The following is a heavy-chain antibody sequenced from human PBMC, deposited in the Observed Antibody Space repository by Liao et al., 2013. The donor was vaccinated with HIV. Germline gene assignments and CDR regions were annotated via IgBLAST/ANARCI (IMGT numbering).Heavy chain of an antibody. Sequence: QVQLQESGPGLVKPSQTLSLTCTVSGDSMSSGNFYWSWIRQPAGKGLEWIGRIYASGSTNYNPSLKSRLTISVDTSKNQFSLKLSSVTAADTAVYYCARDRIGEQRLYYYYYYMDVWGKGTTVTVSS. D-gene: IGHD6-19*01. V-gene: IGHV4-61*02. CDR1: GDSMSSGNFY. J-gene: IGHJ6*03. CDR2: IYASGST. CDR3: ARDRIGEQRLYYYYYYMDV.